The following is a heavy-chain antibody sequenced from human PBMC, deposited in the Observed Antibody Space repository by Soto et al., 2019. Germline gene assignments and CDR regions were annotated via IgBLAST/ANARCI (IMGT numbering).Heavy chain of an antibody. CDR3: ARDALGYCSTTSCYHYYYYGMDV. CDR1: GGSNSSYY. Sequence: PSETLSLTCTVSGGSNSSYYWSWIRAPPGKGLEWIGRIYTSGSTNYNPSLKSRVTMSVDTSKNQFSLKLSSVTAADTAVYYGARDALGYCSTTSCYHYYYYGMDVWGQGTTVT. CDR2: IYTSGST. J-gene: IGHJ6*02. V-gene: IGHV4-4*07. D-gene: IGHD2-2*01.